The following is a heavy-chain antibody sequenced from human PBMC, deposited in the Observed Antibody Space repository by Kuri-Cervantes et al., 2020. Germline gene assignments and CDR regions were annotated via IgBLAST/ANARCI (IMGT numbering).Heavy chain of an antibody. J-gene: IGHJ4*02. Sequence: GESLKISCAASGFTFSSYAMSWVRQAPGKGLEWVSAISGSGGSTYYADSVQGRFTISRDNSKNTLYLQMNSLRADDTAVYYCAKGVGVDNGYDFLFDSWGQGTLVTVSS. D-gene: IGHD5-12*01. CDR1: GFTFSSYA. CDR3: AKGVGVDNGYDFLFDS. CDR2: ISGSGGST. V-gene: IGHV3-23*01.